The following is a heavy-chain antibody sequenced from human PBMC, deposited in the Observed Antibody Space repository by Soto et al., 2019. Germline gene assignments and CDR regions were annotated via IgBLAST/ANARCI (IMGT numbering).Heavy chain of an antibody. CDR3: ARGRGRYSSGWSWFDA. V-gene: IGHV4-4*02. CDR2: IFQSGST. CDR1: GGTIRSPDW. D-gene: IGHD6-19*01. J-gene: IGHJ5*02. Sequence: PSETLSLTCGVSGGTIRSPDWWTWVRQPPGKGLEWIGEIFQSGSTNYTPSLESRVTISVDKSKNQFSLTLTSVTAADTAVYFCARGRGRYSSGWSWFDAWGQGXLVTVYS.